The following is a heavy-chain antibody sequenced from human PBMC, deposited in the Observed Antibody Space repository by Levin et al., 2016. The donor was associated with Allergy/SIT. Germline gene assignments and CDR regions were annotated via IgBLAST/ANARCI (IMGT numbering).Heavy chain of an antibody. D-gene: IGHD3-10*01. CDR1: GFTVSSSS. Sequence: GESLKISCAASGFTVSSSSMHWVRQAPGKGLEYVLGIGTSGLDTYYANSVKGRFTISRDTSKNTLYLQMGSLRAEDMAVYYCAKEGYSYGHSAFDIWGQGTLVSVSS. V-gene: IGHV3-64*01. CDR3: AKEGYSYGHSAFDI. CDR2: IGTSGLDT. J-gene: IGHJ3*02.